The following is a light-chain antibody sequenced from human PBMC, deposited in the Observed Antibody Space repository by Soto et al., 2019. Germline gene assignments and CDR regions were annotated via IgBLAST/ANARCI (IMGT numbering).Light chain of an antibody. V-gene: IGKV1-5*03. Sequence: DIPMTQSPSTLSASVGDTVTVTCRASQSVSGWLAWYQQKPGEAPKLLIYKASTLKSGVPSRFSGSGSGTEFTLTISSLQPDDFATYYCQHYNSYSGAFGQGTKVDIK. CDR2: KAS. CDR3: QHYNSYSGA. J-gene: IGKJ1*01. CDR1: QSVSGW.